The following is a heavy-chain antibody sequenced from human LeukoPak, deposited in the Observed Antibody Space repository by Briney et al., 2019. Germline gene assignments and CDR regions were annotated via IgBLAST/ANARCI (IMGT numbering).Heavy chain of an antibody. CDR2: IIPIFGTA. CDR1: GGTFSSYA. Sequence: SVTVSCKASGGTFSSYAISWVRQAPGQGLEWMGGIIPIFGTANYAQKFQGRVTITADESTSTAYMELSSLRSEDTAVYYCATLNGSSFLYFDYWGQGTLVTVSS. CDR3: ATLNGSSFLYFDY. J-gene: IGHJ4*02. D-gene: IGHD6-13*01. V-gene: IGHV1-69*13.